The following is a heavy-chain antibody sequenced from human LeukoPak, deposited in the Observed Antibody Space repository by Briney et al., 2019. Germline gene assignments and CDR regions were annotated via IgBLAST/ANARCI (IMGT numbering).Heavy chain of an antibody. D-gene: IGHD2-2*01. V-gene: IGHV4-34*01. Sequence: PSEPLSLTCAVYGGSFSGYYWSWTRQPPGKGLEWIGEINHSGSTYYNPSLRSRVTISVDTSKNQFSLKLSSVTAADTAVYYCARPQGFQLLDFEYWGQGTLVTVSS. CDR2: INHSGST. CDR3: ARPQGFQLLDFEY. CDR1: GGSFSGYY. J-gene: IGHJ4*02.